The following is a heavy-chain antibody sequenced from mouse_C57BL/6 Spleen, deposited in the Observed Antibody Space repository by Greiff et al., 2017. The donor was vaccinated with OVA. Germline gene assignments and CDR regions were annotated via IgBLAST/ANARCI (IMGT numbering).Heavy chain of an antibody. CDR1: GYTFTSYW. V-gene: IGHV1-55*01. D-gene: IGHD2-1*01. CDR3: ARYYGNYDYWYFDV. J-gene: IGHJ1*03. CDR2: IYPGSGST. Sequence: QVQLQQSGAELVKPGASVKMSCKASGYTFTSYWITWVKQRPGQGLEWIGDIYPGSGSTNYNEKFKSKATLTVDTSSSTACMQLSSLTSEDSAVYYCARYYGNYDYWYFDVWGTGTTVTVSS.